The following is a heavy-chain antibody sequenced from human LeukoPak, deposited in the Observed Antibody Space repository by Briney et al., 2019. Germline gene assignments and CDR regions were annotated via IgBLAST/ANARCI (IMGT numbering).Heavy chain of an antibody. CDR2: INHSGST. V-gene: IGHV4-34*01. J-gene: IGHJ4*02. Sequence: SETLSLTCAVYGGSFSGYYWSWIRQPPGKGLEWIGEINHSGSTNYNPSLKSRVTISVDTSKNQFSLKLRSVTAADTAVYYCARARYYYDSSGGSFDYWGQGTLVTVSS. CDR3: ARARYYYDSSGGSFDY. D-gene: IGHD3-22*01. CDR1: GGSFSGYY.